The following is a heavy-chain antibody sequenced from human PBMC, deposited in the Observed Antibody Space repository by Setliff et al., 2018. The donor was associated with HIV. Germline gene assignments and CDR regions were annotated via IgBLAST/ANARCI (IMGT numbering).Heavy chain of an antibody. Sequence: SETLSLTCTVSGGSISSNNYYWGWIRQPPGKGLEWIGSINYSGSTYQNPSLKSRVTISVDTSKNQYSLKLSSVTAADTAVYYRIIAYSSGWLAPMGFDSWGQGTLVTVSS. J-gene: IGHJ4*02. CDR3: IIAYSSGWLAPMGFDS. CDR2: INYSGST. CDR1: GGSISSNNYY. D-gene: IGHD6-19*01. V-gene: IGHV4-39*01.